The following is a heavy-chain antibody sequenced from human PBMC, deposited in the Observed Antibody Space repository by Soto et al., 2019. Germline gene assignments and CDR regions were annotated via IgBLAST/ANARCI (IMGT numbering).Heavy chain of an antibody. D-gene: IGHD3-22*01. CDR2: ISAYNGNT. CDR3: ASPSYYDSSGYSLQGFAY. Sequence: ASVKVSCKASGYTFTSYGISWVRQAPGQGLEWMGWISAYNGNTNYAQKLQGRVTMTTETSTSTAYMELRSLRSDDTAVYYCASPSYYDSSGYSLQGFAYWGQGTHVT. CDR1: GYTFTSYG. J-gene: IGHJ4*02. V-gene: IGHV1-18*04.